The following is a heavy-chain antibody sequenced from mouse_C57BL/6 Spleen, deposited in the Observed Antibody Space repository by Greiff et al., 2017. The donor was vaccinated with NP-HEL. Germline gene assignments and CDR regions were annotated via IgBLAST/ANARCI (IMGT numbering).Heavy chain of an antibody. CDR1: GYTFTSYW. D-gene: IGHD1-1*01. CDR2: INPSSGYT. Sequence: VHLVESGAELAKPGASVKLSCKASGYTFTSYWMHWVKQRPGQGLEWIGYINPSSGYTKYNQKFKDKATLTADKSSSTAYMQLSSLTYEDSAVYYCARSITTVVAPPYWYFDVWGTGTTVTVSS. CDR3: ARSITTVVAPPYWYFDV. V-gene: IGHV1-7*01. J-gene: IGHJ1*03.